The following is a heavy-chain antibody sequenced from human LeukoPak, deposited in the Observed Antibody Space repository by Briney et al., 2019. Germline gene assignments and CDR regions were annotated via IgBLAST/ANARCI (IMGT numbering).Heavy chain of an antibody. CDR2: IHYSGST. D-gene: IGHD5-12*01. V-gene: IGHV4-31*03. CDR3: ARVIGYDQLDY. CDR1: GGSISSGGYY. J-gene: IGHJ4*02. Sequence: SESLSLACPVSGGSISSGGYYWAWIRQHPGKGLEWIGYIHYSGSTYYPPLIGRRVSISVSTPKKRFSLQLSSVTAAHTAVYYCARVIGYDQLDYWGQGTLVTVSS.